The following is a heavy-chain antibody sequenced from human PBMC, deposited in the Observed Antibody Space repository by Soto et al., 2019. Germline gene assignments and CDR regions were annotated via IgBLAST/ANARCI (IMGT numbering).Heavy chain of an antibody. J-gene: IGHJ6*02. CDR3: ARDGRLMLRGFSFYNGMDV. CDR2: IYYSGNT. V-gene: IGHV4-30-4*02. Sequence: TSETLSLTCTVSGGSISSGDYYWSWIRQPPGKGLEWIGYIYYSGNTNYNPSLKSRVTISIDTSKNQFSLKLTSVTVADTAVYFCARDGRLMLRGFSFYNGMDVWGQGTTVTVSS. D-gene: IGHD3-10*01. CDR1: GGSISSGDYY.